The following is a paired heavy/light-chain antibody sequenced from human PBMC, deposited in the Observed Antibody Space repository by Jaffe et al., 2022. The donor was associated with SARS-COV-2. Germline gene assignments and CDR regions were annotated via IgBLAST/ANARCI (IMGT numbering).Heavy chain of an antibody. V-gene: IGHV3-21*01. D-gene: IGHD2-21*01. CDR1: GFTFSDYS. J-gene: IGHJ4*02. CDR2: ISSRSSYI. CDR3: ARGGPYCGGGMCLLDH. Sequence: EVQLVESGGGLVKPGGSLRLACVASGFTFSDYSMNWVRQAPGKGLEWVSAISSRSSYIYYADSVKGRFTISRDNARNSLHLQMNSLRAEDAAFYYCARGGPYCGGGMCLLDHWGQGTLVTVSS.
Light chain of an antibody. CDR3: QQYGSSPPIT. V-gene: IGKV3-20*01. J-gene: IGKJ5*01. Sequence: EIVLTQSPGTLSLSPGEGATLSCRASQNIIVNYLAWYQQKPGQAPRLLIYNAFSRATGIPDRFSGSGSGTDFTLTISRLEPEDFAVYYCQQYGSSPPITFGQGTRLEIK. CDR1: QNIIVNY. CDR2: NAF.